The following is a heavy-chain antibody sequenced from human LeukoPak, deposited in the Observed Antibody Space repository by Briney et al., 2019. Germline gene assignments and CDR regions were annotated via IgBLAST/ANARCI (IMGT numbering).Heavy chain of an antibody. Sequence: GGSLRLSCAASGFTVSSNYMSWVRQAPGKGLEWVSVIYSGDSTYYADSVKGRFTISGDNSKNTLYLQMNSLRAEDTAVYYCASREGASAGWLRSEAEYYYYYMDVWGKGTTVTISS. CDR3: ASREGASAGWLRSEAEYYYYYMDV. V-gene: IGHV3-66*01. CDR1: GFTVSSNY. CDR2: IYSGDST. D-gene: IGHD5-12*01. J-gene: IGHJ6*03.